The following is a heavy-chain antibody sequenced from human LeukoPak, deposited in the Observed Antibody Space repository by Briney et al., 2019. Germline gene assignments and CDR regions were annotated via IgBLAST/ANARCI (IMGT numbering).Heavy chain of an antibody. V-gene: IGHV3-74*01. CDR1: GFTVSNSY. J-gene: IGHJ4*02. Sequence: GGSLRLSCAAPGFTVSNSYMSWVRQAPGKGLVWVSRINSDGSDTRYADSVKGRFTISRDNAKNSLYLQMNSLRAEDTAVYYCVRDSKAAPYYDFWSGYLDYWGQGTLVTVSS. CDR2: INSDGSDT. D-gene: IGHD3-3*01. CDR3: VRDSKAAPYYDFWSGYLDY.